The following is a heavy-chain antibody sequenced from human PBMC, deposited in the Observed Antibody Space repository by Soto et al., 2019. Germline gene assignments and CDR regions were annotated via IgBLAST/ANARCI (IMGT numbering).Heavy chain of an antibody. J-gene: IGHJ6*03. CDR2: TYYRSKWYN. CDR3: ARGSGYDPYYYYYYMDV. D-gene: IGHD5-12*01. CDR1: GDSVSSNSAA. V-gene: IGHV6-1*01. Sequence: KQSQTLSLTCAISGDSVSSNSAAWNWIRQSPSRGLEWLGRTYYRSKWYNDYAVSVKSRITINPDTSKNQFSLQLNSVTPEDTAVYYCARGSGYDPYYYYYYMDVWGKGTTVTVSS.